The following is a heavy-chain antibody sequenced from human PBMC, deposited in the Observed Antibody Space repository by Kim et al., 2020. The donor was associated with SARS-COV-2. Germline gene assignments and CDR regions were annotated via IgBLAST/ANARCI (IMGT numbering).Heavy chain of an antibody. CDR3: ASEANYYDSSVPIRGFDP. CDR2: INPNSGGT. D-gene: IGHD3-22*01. Sequence: ASVKVSCKASGYTFTGYYMHWVRQAPGQGLEWMGRINPNSGGTNYAQKFQGRVTMTRDTSISTAYMELSRLRSDDTAVYYCASEANYYDSSVPIRGFDPWGQGTLGTVSS. J-gene: IGHJ5*02. V-gene: IGHV1-2*06. CDR1: GYTFTGYY.